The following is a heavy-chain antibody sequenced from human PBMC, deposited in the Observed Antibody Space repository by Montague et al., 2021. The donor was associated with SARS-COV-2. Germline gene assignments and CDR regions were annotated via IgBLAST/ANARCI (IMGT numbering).Heavy chain of an antibody. V-gene: IGHV4-4*02. Sequence: ETLSLTYAVSGGSISSSNWWSWVRQPPGKGLEWIGEIYHSGSTNYNPSLKSRVTISVDKSKNQFSLKLSAVTAADTAVYYCARSRGNLQWPFYYYYGMDVWGQGTTVTVSS. CDR1: GGSISSSNW. CDR2: IYHSGST. D-gene: IGHD6-19*01. CDR3: ARSRGNLQWPFYYYYGMDV. J-gene: IGHJ6*02.